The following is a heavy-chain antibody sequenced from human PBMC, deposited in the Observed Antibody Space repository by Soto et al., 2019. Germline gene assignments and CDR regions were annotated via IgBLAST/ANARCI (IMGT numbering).Heavy chain of an antibody. D-gene: IGHD3-3*01. V-gene: IGHV1-69*12. CDR1: GGTVSSYA. CDR2: IIPIFGTA. CDR3: ARGEGYDFWSGFHYYYGMDV. J-gene: IGHJ6*02. Sequence: QVQLVQSGAEVKKPGSSVKVSCKASGGTVSSYAISWVRQAPGQGLEWMGGIIPIFGTANYAQKFQGRVTTNADESTSTADMELSSLRSEDTAVYYCARGEGYDFWSGFHYYYGMDVWGQGTTVTVSS.